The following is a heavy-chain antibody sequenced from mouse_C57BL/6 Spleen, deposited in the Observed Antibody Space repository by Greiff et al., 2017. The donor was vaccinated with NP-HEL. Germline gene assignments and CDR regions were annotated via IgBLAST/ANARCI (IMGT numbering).Heavy chain of an antibody. V-gene: IGHV7-3*01. J-gene: IGHJ1*03. CDR1: GFTFTDYY. CDR2: IRNKANGYTT. Sequence: EVQRVESGGGLVQPGGSLSLSCAASGFTFTDYYMSWVRQPPGKALEWLGFIRNKANGYTTEYSASVKGRFTISRDNSQSILYLQMNALRTEDSATYYCARGEYGLRLYWYIDVWGTGTTVTVSS. D-gene: IGHD2-4*01. CDR3: ARGEYGLRLYWYIDV.